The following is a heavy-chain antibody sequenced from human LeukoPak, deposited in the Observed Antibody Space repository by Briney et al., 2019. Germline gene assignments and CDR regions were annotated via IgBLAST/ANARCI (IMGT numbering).Heavy chain of an antibody. V-gene: IGHV4-59*08. CDR2: IYYSGST. Sequence: SETLSLTCTVSGGSISSYYWSWIRQPPGKGLEWIGYIYYSGSTNYNPSLKSRVTISVDTSKNQFSLKLSSVTAADTAVYYCAAIVVVPAAYGYLNLDYWGQGTLVTVSS. J-gene: IGHJ4*02. CDR1: GGSISSYY. D-gene: IGHD2-2*01. CDR3: AAIVVVPAAYGYLNLDY.